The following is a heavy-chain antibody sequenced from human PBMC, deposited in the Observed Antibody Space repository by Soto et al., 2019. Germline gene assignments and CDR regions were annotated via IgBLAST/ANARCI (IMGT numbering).Heavy chain of an antibody. CDR2: ISHDGTRK. CDR1: GVTFTSYG. Sequence: GGSLRLSCAASGVTFTSYGVHWVRQAPSRGLEWVAVISHDGTRKHYGDSVKGRFSIARDNSQNTLYLQMNSLRAEDTAVYYCAYSSTPFDYWGQGTLVTVS. CDR3: AYSSTPFDY. J-gene: IGHJ4*02. D-gene: IGHD6-13*01. V-gene: IGHV3-30*03.